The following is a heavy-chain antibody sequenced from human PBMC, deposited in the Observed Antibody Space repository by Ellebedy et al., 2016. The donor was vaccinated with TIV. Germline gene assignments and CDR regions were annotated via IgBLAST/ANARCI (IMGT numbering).Heavy chain of an antibody. Sequence: MPSETLSLTCAVSGGSISSSNWWSWVRQPPGKGLEWIGEIYHSGGTNYNPSLNSRVTISVDKSKNQFSLKLSSVTAADTAVYYCARGYSGYDSYNWFDPWGQGTLVTVSS. D-gene: IGHD5-12*01. J-gene: IGHJ5*02. CDR3: ARGYSGYDSYNWFDP. CDR1: GGSISSSNW. CDR2: IYHSGGT. V-gene: IGHV4-4*02.